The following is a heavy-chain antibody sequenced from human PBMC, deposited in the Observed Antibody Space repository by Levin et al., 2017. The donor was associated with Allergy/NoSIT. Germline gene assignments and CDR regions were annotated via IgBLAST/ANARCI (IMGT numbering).Heavy chain of an antibody. CDR2: ITANTGDT. D-gene: IGHD1-26*01. CDR1: GYIFTNYI. CDR3: VRDTRRATFDT. V-gene: IGHV1-18*01. Sequence: ASVKVSCKPSGYIFTNYIVTWVRQAPGQGPEWMGGITANTGDTNYAQRLQGRLTLTTDTSTSTAYMELRSLTSDDTAVYYCVRDTRRATFDTWGQGTPVTVSS. J-gene: IGHJ5*02.